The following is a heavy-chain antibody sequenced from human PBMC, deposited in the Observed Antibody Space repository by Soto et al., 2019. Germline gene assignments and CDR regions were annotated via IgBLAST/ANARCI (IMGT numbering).Heavy chain of an antibody. Sequence: QVQLVESGGGVVQPGRSLRLSCAASGFTFSSYGMHWVRQAPGKGLEWVAVISYDGSNKYYGDSVKGRFTISRDNSKNTLYLQMNSLRTEDTAVYYCAKDFRLNSSGWYYFDCWGLGTHVTLSS. CDR3: AKDFRLNSSGWYYFDC. V-gene: IGHV3-30*18. CDR1: GFTFSSYG. CDR2: ISYDGSNK. D-gene: IGHD6-19*01. J-gene: IGHJ4*02.